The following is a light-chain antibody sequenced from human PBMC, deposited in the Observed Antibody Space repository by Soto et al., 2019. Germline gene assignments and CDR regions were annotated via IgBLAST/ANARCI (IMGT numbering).Light chain of an antibody. V-gene: IGKV1-6*01. J-gene: IGKJ1*01. Sequence: AIQMPQSPSSLSASVGDRVTITCRASQDIRNDLGWYQQKPGKAPKLLISAASRLQSGVPSRFSGSGSGTDFTLTISSLQSEDFATYYCLQDYDYPWTFGQGTKVEIK. CDR3: LQDYDYPWT. CDR1: QDIRND. CDR2: AAS.